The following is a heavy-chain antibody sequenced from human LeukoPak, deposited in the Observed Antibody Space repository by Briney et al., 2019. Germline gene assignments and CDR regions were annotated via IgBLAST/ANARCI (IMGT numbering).Heavy chain of an antibody. V-gene: IGHV4-30-4*08. CDR1: GDSITTSHY. CDR2: IKSSGST. Sequence: SETLSLTCSVSGDSITTSHYWAWIRQHPGKGLEWIGYIKSSGSTYYNPSLRSRVTISADTSKNQFSLKLSSVTAADTAVYYCALANYYYGSGSRGDYWGQGTLVTVSS. CDR3: ALANYYYGSGSRGDY. D-gene: IGHD3-10*01. J-gene: IGHJ4*02.